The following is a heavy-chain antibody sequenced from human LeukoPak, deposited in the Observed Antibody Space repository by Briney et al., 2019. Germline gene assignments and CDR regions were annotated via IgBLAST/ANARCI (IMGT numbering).Heavy chain of an antibody. D-gene: IGHD3-22*01. V-gene: IGHV3-7*01. CDR1: GFTFSTYW. CDR3: ARDSSGYQ. J-gene: IGHJ4*02. Sequence: PGGSLRLSCAASGFTFSTYWMSWVRQAPGKGLEWVANIKEDGSEKYYGDSVKGRFTISRDNAKNSLYLQMDSLRAEDTAVYYCARDSSGYQWGQGTLVTVSS. CDR2: IKEDGSEK.